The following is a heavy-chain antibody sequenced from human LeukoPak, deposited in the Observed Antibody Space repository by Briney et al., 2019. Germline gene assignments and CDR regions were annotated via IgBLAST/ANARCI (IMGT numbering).Heavy chain of an antibody. Sequence: LPGGSLRLSCAASGFTFSSYAMHWIRQAPRKGLEYVSAIKNGDSTFHAISVKGRFTISRDNSKNTLYLQMGSLRPEDMAVYYCARMDYSDQFFQHWGQGSLVTVSS. CDR3: ARMDYSDQFFQH. CDR2: IKNGDST. V-gene: IGHV3-64*01. CDR1: GFTFSSYA. J-gene: IGHJ1*01. D-gene: IGHD4-17*01.